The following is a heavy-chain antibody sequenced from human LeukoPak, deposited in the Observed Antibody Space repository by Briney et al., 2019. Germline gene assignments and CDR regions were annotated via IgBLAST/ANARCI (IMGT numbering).Heavy chain of an antibody. D-gene: IGHD5-24*01. CDR1: GYILITYY. J-gene: IGHJ6*02. Sequence: GASVKVSCKSSGYILITYYVHWVRQAPGQGLEWMGRIHPHDGDTTYAQKFQGRITMTRDTSTSTVYIELSSLRSEDTAVHSCATRDSSDMDVWGQGTTVAVSS. CDR3: ATRDSSDMDV. V-gene: IGHV1-46*01. CDR2: IHPHDGDT.